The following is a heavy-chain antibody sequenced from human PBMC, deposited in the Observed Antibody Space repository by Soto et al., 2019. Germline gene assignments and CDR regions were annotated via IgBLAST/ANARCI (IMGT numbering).Heavy chain of an antibody. CDR2: IYEGGST. V-gene: IGHV4-59*08. CDR3: AGCLSGDKVDQ. J-gene: IGHJ4*02. Sequence: SETLSLTCTVSGGSISGYYWSWIRQTPGKGLEWIGHIYEGGSTGYNPSLKSRATISVDTSKTQFSLNLNSVTAADAAVYYCAGCLSGDKVDQWGQGTLVTVS. D-gene: IGHD2-21*01. CDR1: GGSISGYY.